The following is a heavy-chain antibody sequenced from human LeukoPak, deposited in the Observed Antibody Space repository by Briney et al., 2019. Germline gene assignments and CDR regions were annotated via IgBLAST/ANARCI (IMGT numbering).Heavy chain of an antibody. V-gene: IGHV5-51*01. CDR2: IYPGYSDT. J-gene: IGHJ5*02. D-gene: IGHD5-12*01. CDR1: GYSFTSYL. CDR3: ARDIGGDDWFDP. Sequence: GESLKISCKGSGYSFTSYLIGWVRPMPGKGLELMGIIYPGYSDTRYRPSFQGQLTISADKSLSTAALQWSSMKASDTAMYYCARDIGGDDWFDPWGQGTLVTVSS.